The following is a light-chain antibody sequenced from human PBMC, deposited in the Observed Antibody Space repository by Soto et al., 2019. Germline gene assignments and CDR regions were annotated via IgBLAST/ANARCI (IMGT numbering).Light chain of an antibody. CDR3: KSYAGSNTYV. V-gene: IGLV2-8*01. CDR1: KNDIGVYDF. CDR2: EVV. Sequence: QSLLTQPRSESGSPGQSVTISCTGTKNDIGVYDFVSWYQHPPGKAPRLIIYEVVQRPSGVPDRFSGSKSGNTASLTVSGLQAADEADYFCKSYAGSNTYVFGSDSKVTGL. J-gene: IGLJ1*01.